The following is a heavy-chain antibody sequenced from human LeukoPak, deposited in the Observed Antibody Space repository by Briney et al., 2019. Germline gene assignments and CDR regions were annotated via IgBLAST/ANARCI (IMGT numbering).Heavy chain of an antibody. CDR2: IDPSGGST. Sequence: GASVKVSCKASGYTFTSYYMHWVRQAPGQGLEWMGIIDPSGGSTSYAQKFQGRVTMTRDTSTSTVYMELSSLRSEDTAVYYCARGRSDSSGSAEYFQHWGQGTLVTVSS. CDR1: GYTFTSYY. D-gene: IGHD3-22*01. V-gene: IGHV1-46*01. CDR3: ARGRSDSSGSAEYFQH. J-gene: IGHJ1*01.